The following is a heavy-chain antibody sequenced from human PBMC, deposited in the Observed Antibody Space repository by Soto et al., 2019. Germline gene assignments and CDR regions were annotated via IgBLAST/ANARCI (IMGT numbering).Heavy chain of an antibody. CDR2: IHQSGTT. Sequence: QVQLQESGPGLVKPSGTLSLTCAVSGGSISSSNWWSWVRQPPGKGLEWIGEIHQSGTTNYNPSLKSRGTISVDKSKNQFSLNLSSVTAADTAVYYCARDGGARGLDVWGQGTTVTVSS. CDR3: ARDGGARGLDV. CDR1: GGSISSSNW. D-gene: IGHD3-10*01. J-gene: IGHJ6*02. V-gene: IGHV4-4*02.